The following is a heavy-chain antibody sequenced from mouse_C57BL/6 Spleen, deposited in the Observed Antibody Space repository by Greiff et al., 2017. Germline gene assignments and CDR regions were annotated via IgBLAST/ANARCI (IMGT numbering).Heavy chain of an antibody. J-gene: IGHJ1*03. CDR3: AREDGYYSSYFDV. V-gene: IGHV1-55*01. D-gene: IGHD2-3*01. CDR2: IYPGSGST. CDR1: GYTFTSYW. Sequence: VQLQQPGAELVKPGASVTMSCKASGYTFTSYWITWVKQRPGQGLEWIGDIYPGSGSTNYNEKFKSKATLTVDTSSSTAYMQLSSLTSEDSAVYYCAREDGYYSSYFDVWGTGTTVTVSS.